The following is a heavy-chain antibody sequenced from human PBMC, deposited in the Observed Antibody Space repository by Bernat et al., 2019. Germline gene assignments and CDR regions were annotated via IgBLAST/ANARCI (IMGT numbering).Heavy chain of an antibody. D-gene: IGHD4-11*01. CDR3: ARDFERSTMTTVTPGIAY. Sequence: QVQLVQSGSELKKPGASVKVSCKASGYTFTSYAMNWVRQAPGQGLEWMGWINTNTGNPTYAQGFTGRFVFSLNTSVSTAYLQISSLKVENTAVYYCARDFERSTMTTVTPGIAYWGQGTLVTVSS. J-gene: IGHJ4*02. V-gene: IGHV7-4-1*02. CDR1: GYTFTSYA. CDR2: INTNTGNP.